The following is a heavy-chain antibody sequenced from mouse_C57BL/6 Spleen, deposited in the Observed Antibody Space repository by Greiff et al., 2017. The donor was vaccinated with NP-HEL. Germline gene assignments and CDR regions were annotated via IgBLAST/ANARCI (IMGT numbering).Heavy chain of an antibody. CDR1: GYAFSSSW. CDR3: ARSMNY. V-gene: IGHV1-82*01. Sequence: VQLQQSGPELVKPGASVKISCKASGYAFSSSWMNWVKQRPGKGLEWIGRIYPGDGDTNYNGKFKGKATLTADKSSRTAYMQLSSLTSEDSAVYFCARSMNYWGQGTTLTVSS. CDR2: IYPGDGDT. J-gene: IGHJ2*01.